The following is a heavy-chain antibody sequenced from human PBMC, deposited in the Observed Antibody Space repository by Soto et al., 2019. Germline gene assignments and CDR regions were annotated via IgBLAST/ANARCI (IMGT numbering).Heavy chain of an antibody. CDR2: ITCNSSYK. D-gene: IGHD6-6*01. J-gene: IGHJ4*02. Sequence: GGSLRLSCAASGFTFSSYSMNWVRQAPGKGLEWVSSITCNSSYKYYADSVKGRFTISRDNSKNSLYLQMNSLRAEDTAVYYCARDRVAARRIITRIVDYWGQGTLVTVSS. CDR3: ARDRVAARRIITRIVDY. CDR1: GFTFSSYS. V-gene: IGHV3-21*01.